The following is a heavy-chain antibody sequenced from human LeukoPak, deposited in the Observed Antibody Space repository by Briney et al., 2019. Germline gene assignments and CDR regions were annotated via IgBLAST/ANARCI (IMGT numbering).Heavy chain of an antibody. CDR3: ARDLLALPHKYFDS. CDR1: GFTLSYYG. V-gene: IGHV3-30*02. Sequence: PGGSLRLSCATSGFTLSYYGMHWVRQAPGKGLEWVAHIWYDGSDKYYMDSVKGRLTISRDTSRSTVYLQMNRLRAEDTAVYYCARDLLALPHKYFDSWGQGTLVTVSS. CDR2: IWYDGSDK. J-gene: IGHJ4*02.